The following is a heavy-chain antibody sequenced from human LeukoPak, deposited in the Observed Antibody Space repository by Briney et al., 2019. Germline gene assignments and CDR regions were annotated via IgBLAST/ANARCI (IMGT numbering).Heavy chain of an antibody. Sequence: GGSLRLSCAASGFTFSDYYMSWIRQAPGKGLEWVSYISSSGSTIYYADSVKGRFTISRDNAKNSLYLQMNSLRAEDTAVYYCASSFRRGYSYGYNYWGQGTLVTVSS. J-gene: IGHJ4*02. D-gene: IGHD5-18*01. V-gene: IGHV3-11*01. CDR2: ISSSGSTI. CDR3: ASSFRRGYSYGYNY. CDR1: GFTFSDYY.